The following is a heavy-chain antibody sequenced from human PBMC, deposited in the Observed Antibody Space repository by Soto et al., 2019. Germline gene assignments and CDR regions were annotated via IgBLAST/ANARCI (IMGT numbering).Heavy chain of an antibody. CDR2: ISGSGGST. CDR3: VKPLGTGDSFDF. Sequence: GGSLRLSYAASEFTFSSYAMSWFHQSPGKGLEWVSAISGSGGSTYYGDSVKDRFTISREKSKNTLYLQMNSLRAEDSAVYYCVKPLGTGDSFDFWGQGTMVTVSS. D-gene: IGHD1-1*01. V-gene: IGHV3-23*01. J-gene: IGHJ3*01. CDR1: EFTFSSYA.